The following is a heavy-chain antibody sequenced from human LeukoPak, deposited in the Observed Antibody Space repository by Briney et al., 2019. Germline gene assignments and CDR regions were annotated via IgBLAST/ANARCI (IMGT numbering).Heavy chain of an antibody. Sequence: GVSLRLSCAPSVFTFSIYWMHWVRQAPGKGLVWVSRITKNGRSTTYAHSVKGRFTISRDNAENTLYLQLSSLRGEDRAVYYCARAKDSGDSVVAFDSWGQGTLVTVPS. CDR3: ARAKDSGDSVVAFDS. J-gene: IGHJ4*02. CDR2: ITKNGRST. V-gene: IGHV3-74*03. D-gene: IGHD4-17*01. CDR1: VFTFSIYW.